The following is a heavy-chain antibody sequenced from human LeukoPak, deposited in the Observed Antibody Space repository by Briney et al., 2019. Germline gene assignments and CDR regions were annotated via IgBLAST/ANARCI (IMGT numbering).Heavy chain of an antibody. CDR1: GFTFGDYA. Sequence: KPGRSLRLSCTASGFTFGDYAMSWVRQAPGKGLEWVGFIRSKAYGGTTEYAASVKGRFTISRDDSKSIAYLQMNSLKTEDTAVYYCTGTSIYDSSGDYYFDYWGQGTLVTVSS. CDR2: IRSKAYGGTT. CDR3: TGTSIYDSSGDYYFDY. V-gene: IGHV3-49*04. J-gene: IGHJ4*02. D-gene: IGHD3-22*01.